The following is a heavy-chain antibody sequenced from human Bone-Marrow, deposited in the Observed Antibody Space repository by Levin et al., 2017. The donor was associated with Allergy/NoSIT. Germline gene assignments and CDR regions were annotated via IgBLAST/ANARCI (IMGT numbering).Heavy chain of an antibody. J-gene: IGHJ6*03. Sequence: GESLKISCKASGYTFTSYYMHWVRQAPGQGLEWMGIINPSGGSTSYAQKFQGRVTMTRDTSTSTVYMELSSLRSEDTAVYYCARDVVVPAAGMDVWGKGTTVTVSS. CDR1: GYTFTSYY. D-gene: IGHD2-2*01. CDR3: ARDVVVPAAGMDV. V-gene: IGHV1-46*03. CDR2: INPSGGST.